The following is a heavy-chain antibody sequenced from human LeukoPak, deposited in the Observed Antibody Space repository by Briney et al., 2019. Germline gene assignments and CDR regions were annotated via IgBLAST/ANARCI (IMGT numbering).Heavy chain of an antibody. Sequence: TGGSLRLSCAASGFTFSTYAMSWVRQAPGKGLEWVSAISGSGGSTYYADSVKGRFTISRDNSKNTLYLQINSLRAEDTAIYYCAKDRLNWGSRVDYWGQGTLVTVSS. CDR3: AKDRLNWGSRVDY. CDR1: GFTFSTYA. CDR2: ISGSGGST. D-gene: IGHD7-27*01. J-gene: IGHJ4*02. V-gene: IGHV3-23*01.